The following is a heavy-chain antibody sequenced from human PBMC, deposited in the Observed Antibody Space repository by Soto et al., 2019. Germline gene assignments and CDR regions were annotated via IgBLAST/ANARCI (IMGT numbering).Heavy chain of an antibody. V-gene: IGHV3-30*18. J-gene: IGHJ6*02. CDR3: AKDATAYYDFWSGYRYGMDV. CDR1: GFTFSSYG. D-gene: IGHD3-3*01. Sequence: PGGSLRLSCAASGFTFSSYGMHWVRQAPGKGLEWVAVISYDGSNKYYADSVKGRFTISRDNSKNTLYLQMSSLRAEDTAVYYCAKDATAYYDFWSGYRYGMDVWGQGTTVTVSS. CDR2: ISYDGSNK.